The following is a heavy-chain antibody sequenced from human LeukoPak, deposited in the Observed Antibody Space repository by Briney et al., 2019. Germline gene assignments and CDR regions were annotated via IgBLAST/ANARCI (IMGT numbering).Heavy chain of an antibody. J-gene: IGHJ4*02. D-gene: IGHD6-6*01. Sequence: PSETLSLTCTVSGGSISSGSYYWSWIRQPAGKGLEWIGRIYTSGSTNYNPSLKSRVTISVDTSKNQFSLKLSSVTAADTAVYYCARQRGGQLPADYWGQGTLVTVSS. CDR2: IYTSGST. CDR1: GGSISSGSYY. V-gene: IGHV4-61*02. CDR3: ARQRGGQLPADY.